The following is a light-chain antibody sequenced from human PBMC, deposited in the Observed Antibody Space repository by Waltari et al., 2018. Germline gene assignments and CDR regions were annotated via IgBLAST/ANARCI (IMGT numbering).Light chain of an antibody. CDR1: QSVLYSSNNKNY. V-gene: IGKV4-1*01. CDR2: WAS. Sequence: DIVVTQSPDVLSVSLGERATINCKSSQSVLYSSNNKNYVAWFQQKPGQRPRLLIYWASTRESGVPDRFSGSGSGTDFSLTIANLQAEDVAVYYCQQYYRIPLSFGGGTKVEIK. J-gene: IGKJ4*01. CDR3: QQYYRIPLS.